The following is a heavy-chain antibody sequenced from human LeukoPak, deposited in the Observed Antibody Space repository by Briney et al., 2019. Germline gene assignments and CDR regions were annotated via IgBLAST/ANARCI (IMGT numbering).Heavy chain of an antibody. V-gene: IGHV3-48*04. D-gene: IGHD5-12*01. Sequence: PGGSLRLSCAASGFTFSSYSMNWVRQAPGKGLEWVSYISSSSSTIYYADSVKGRFTISRDNVKNSLYLQMNSLRAEDTAVYYCARNSPWIPFDYWGQGTLVTVSS. CDR1: GFTFSSYS. CDR3: ARNSPWIPFDY. CDR2: ISSSSSTI. J-gene: IGHJ4*02.